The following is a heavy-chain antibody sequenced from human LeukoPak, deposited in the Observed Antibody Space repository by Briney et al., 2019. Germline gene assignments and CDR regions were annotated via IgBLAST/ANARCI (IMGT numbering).Heavy chain of an antibody. CDR2: IYTSGST. CDR1: GGSISSYY. CDR3: ARDRYYYDSSGLHPPFDY. V-gene: IGHV4-4*07. Sequence: SETLSLTCTVSGGSISSYYWSWIRQPAGKGLEWIGRIYTSGSTNYNPSLKSRVTMSVDTSKNQFSLKLSSVTAADTAVYYCARDRYYYDSSGLHPPFDYWGQGTLVTVSS. J-gene: IGHJ4*02. D-gene: IGHD3-22*01.